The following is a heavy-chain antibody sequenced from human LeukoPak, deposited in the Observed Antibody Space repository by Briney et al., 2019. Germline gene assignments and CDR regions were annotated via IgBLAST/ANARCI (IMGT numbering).Heavy chain of an antibody. CDR2: TYHSGST. J-gene: IGHJ4*02. Sequence: ASETLSLTCAVYGGSFSGYYWSWVRQSPGKGLEWIGETYHSGSTNYNPSLKSRVTISVDTSKNQFSLKLSSVTAADTAVYYCARSLYGSGSYYQDYWGQGTLVTVSS. CDR3: ARSLYGSGSYYQDY. D-gene: IGHD3-10*01. V-gene: IGHV4-34*01. CDR1: GGSFSGYY.